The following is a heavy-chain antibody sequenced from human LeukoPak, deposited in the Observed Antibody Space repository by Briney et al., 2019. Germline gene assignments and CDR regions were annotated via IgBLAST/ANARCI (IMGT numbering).Heavy chain of an antibody. D-gene: IGHD5-18*01. CDR1: GFTFSSYA. CDR3: ARRAMESGYSYGYFAFDI. V-gene: IGHV3-30-3*01. CDR2: ISYDGSNK. Sequence: PGGSLRLSCAASGFTFSSYAMHWVRQAPGKGLEWVAVISYDGSNKYYADSVKGRFTISRDNSKNTLYLQMNSLRAEDTAVYYCARRAMESGYSYGYFAFDIWGRGTMVTVSS. J-gene: IGHJ3*02.